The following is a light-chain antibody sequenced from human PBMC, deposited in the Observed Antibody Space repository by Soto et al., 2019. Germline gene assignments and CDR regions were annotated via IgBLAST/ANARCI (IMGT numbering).Light chain of an antibody. Sequence: DIPMTQSPSTLSASVGDRVTITCRASQSISSWLAWYQQKPGKAPKLLIYKASSLQSGAPSRFSGSGSGTEFTLTISSLQPDDFATYYCQQYNGYFSWTFGQGTTVEIK. CDR2: KAS. J-gene: IGKJ1*01. CDR1: QSISSW. V-gene: IGKV1-5*03. CDR3: QQYNGYFSWT.